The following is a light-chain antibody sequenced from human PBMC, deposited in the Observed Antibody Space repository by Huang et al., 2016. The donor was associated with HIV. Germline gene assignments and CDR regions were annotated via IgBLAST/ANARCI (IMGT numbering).Light chain of an antibody. CDR2: GES. V-gene: IGKV3-15*01. Sequence: EIVMTQSPATLSVSPGERATLSCRASQSVSSNLAWYQQKPGQAPMLLIYGESTRANGIPARFSGSGSGIEVTLTISSLQSEDFAVYYCQQYNNWPPLTFGGGTKVEIK. CDR1: QSVSSN. J-gene: IGKJ4*01. CDR3: QQYNNWPPLT.